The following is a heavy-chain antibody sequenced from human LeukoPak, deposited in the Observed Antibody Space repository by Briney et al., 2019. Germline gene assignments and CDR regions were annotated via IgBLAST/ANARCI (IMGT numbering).Heavy chain of an antibody. CDR1: GGSFSGYY. CDR2: INHSGST. J-gene: IGHJ6*03. V-gene: IGHV4-34*01. CDR3: ARHTNYYYMDV. Sequence: SETLPLTCAVYGGSFSGYYWSWIRQPPGKGLEWIGEINHSGSTNYNPSLKSRVTISVDTSKNQFSLKLSSVTAADTAVYYCARHTNYYYMDVWGKGTTVTISS.